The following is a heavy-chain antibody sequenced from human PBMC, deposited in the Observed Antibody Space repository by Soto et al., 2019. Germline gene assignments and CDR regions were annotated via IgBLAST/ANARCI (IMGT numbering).Heavy chain of an antibody. D-gene: IGHD3-22*01. Sequence: GGSLRLSCAASGFTFTNYALHWVRQAPGKGLEWVSSISGGGTGTYSADAVKGRFTISSDKSRNTVYLQMSSLRAEDTAVYYCARQIYDSDTGPNFQYYFDSWGQGTPVTVSS. CDR1: GFTFTNYA. J-gene: IGHJ4*02. CDR2: ISGGGTGT. CDR3: ARQIYDSDTGPNFQYYFDS. V-gene: IGHV3-23*01.